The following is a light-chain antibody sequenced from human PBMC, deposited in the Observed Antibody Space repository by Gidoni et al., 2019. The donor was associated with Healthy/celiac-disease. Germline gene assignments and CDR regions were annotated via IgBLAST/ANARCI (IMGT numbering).Light chain of an antibody. CDR1: QSVSSY. CDR3: QQRSNWPPWT. J-gene: IGKJ1*01. CDR2: DAS. V-gene: IGKV3-11*01. Sequence: EIVLTQSPATLSLSPGERATLSCRASQSVSSYLAWYQQKPGQAPRLLIYDASNRATGSPARFSGSGSGTDFTLTISSLEPEDFAVYYCQQRSNWPPWTFXQXTKVEIK.